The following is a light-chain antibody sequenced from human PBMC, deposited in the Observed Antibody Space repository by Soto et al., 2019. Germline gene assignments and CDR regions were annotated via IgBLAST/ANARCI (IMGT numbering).Light chain of an antibody. V-gene: IGKV1-5*03. J-gene: IGKJ4*01. CDR2: HAS. CDR1: QRIGSW. Sequence: DIQMTQSPPTLAASVGDRVNITCRASQRIGSWLAWYQQKPGKAPKLLIYHASRLSSGVPSRISGTASGIEFTLNLSRLQTDDFATYYCQQYNNSPLTFGVGTKV. CDR3: QQYNNSPLT.